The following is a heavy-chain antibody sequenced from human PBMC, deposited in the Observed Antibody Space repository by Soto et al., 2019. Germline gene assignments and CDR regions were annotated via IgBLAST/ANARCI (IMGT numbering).Heavy chain of an antibody. J-gene: IGHJ4*02. D-gene: IGHD3-9*01. CDR1: GGSISSSSYY. CDR3: ARPYGSYDSSTGYVY. CDR2: IYYSGTT. V-gene: IGHV4-39*01. Sequence: SEPLSLTCAVSGGSISSSSYYRGWIRQPPGKGLEWIGSIYYSGTTYYNPSLKSRVTISVDTSKNQFSLKLSSVTAADTAVYYCARPYGSYDSSTGYVYWGQGTLVTVSS.